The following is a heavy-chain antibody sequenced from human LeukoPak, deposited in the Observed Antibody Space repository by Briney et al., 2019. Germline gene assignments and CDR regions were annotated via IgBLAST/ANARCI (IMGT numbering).Heavy chain of an antibody. D-gene: IGHD6-19*01. CDR3: AKDSLYSSGLPYFHF. CDR1: GFTFSSYA. J-gene: IGHJ4*02. CDR2: ISGSGGST. Sequence: PGGSLRLSCAASGFTFSSYAMSWVRQAPGKGLEWVSAISGSGGSTYYADSVKGRFTISRDNSKNTLYLQMNSLRAEDTAVYYCAKDSLYSSGLPYFHFWGQGTLVTVSS. V-gene: IGHV3-23*01.